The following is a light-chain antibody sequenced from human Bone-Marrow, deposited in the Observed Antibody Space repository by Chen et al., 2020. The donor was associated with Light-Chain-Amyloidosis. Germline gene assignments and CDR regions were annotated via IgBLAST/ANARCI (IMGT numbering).Light chain of an antibody. CDR3: CSYAGSSTFVV. V-gene: IGLV2-23*01. Sequence: QSALTQPASVSGSPGQSITISCAGTSSDVGSYNLVSWYQQHPGKAPKLMIYEGSKRPSGVSTRFSGSKSGNTASLTISGLQAEDEADYYCCSYAGSSTFVVFGGGTKLTVL. J-gene: IGLJ2*01. CDR2: EGS. CDR1: SSDVGSYNL.